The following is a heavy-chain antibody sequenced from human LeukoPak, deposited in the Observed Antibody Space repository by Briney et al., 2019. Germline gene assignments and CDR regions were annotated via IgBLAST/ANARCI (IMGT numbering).Heavy chain of an antibody. V-gene: IGHV3-74*01. CDR2: INSDGSST. D-gene: IGHD3-16*01. J-gene: IGHJ6*02. CDR3: ARETEEGGYYYYYGMDV. Sequence: GGSLRLSCAASGFTFSSYWMHWVRQAPGKGLVWVSRINSDGSSTSYADSVKGRFTISRDNAKNTLYLQMNSLRAEDTAVYYCARETEEGGYYYYYGMDVWGQGTTVTVSS. CDR1: GFTFSSYW.